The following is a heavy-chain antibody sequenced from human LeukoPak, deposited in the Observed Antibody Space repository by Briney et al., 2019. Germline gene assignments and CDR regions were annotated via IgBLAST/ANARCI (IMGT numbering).Heavy chain of an antibody. CDR2: IIPIFGTA. J-gene: IGHJ3*02. D-gene: IGHD3-10*01. Sequence: ASVKVSCKASGYTFTSYGISWVRQAPGQGLEWMGRIIPIFGTANYAQKFQGRVTITTDESTSTAYMELSSLRSEDTAVYYCARADYYGSGSSLAFDIWGQGTMVTVSS. CDR3: ARADYYGSGSSLAFDI. V-gene: IGHV1-69*05. CDR1: GYTFTSYG.